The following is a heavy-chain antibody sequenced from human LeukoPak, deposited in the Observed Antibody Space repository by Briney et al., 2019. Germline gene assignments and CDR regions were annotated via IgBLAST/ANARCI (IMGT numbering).Heavy chain of an antibody. Sequence: SQTLSPPCTVSGGSISRGDYYWSWIRQPPGKGLEWIGYIYYIGGTSYNPSLKSRVTISVDTSKNQFSLKLSSVTAADTAVYYCARGRQADYDYVWGSYRIGAFDIWGQGTMVTVSS. V-gene: IGHV4-30-4*08. CDR2: IYYIGGT. J-gene: IGHJ3*02. D-gene: IGHD3-16*02. CDR1: GGSISRGDYY. CDR3: ARGRQADYDYVWGSYRIGAFDI.